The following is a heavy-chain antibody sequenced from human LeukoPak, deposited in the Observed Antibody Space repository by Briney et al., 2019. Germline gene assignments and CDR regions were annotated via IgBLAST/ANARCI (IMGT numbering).Heavy chain of an antibody. J-gene: IGHJ4*02. CDR2: IKSDGNIT. V-gene: IGHV3-74*01. CDR3: ARVGDGHSVNYLDS. D-gene: IGHD5-24*01. CDR1: GFTFSNYW. Sequence: GGSLRLSCAASGFTFSNYWMYWVRQAPGKGLVWVSQIKSDGNITNYADSVKGRFTISRDNAKNTLFLQMNSLRDEDTAMFYCARVGDGHSVNYLDSWGQGTLVTVSS.